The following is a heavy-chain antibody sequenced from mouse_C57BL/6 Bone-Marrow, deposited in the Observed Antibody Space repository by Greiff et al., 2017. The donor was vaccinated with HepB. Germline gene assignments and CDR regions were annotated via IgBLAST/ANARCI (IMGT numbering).Heavy chain of an antibody. V-gene: IGHV1-64*01. CDR1: GYTFTSYW. J-gene: IGHJ4*01. Sequence: QVQLQQPGAELVKPGASVKLSCKASGYTFTSYWMHWVKQRPGQGLEWIGMIHPNSGSTNYNEKFKGNATLTVDKSSSTAYMQLSSLTSEDSAVYYCSNAMDYWGQGTSVTVSS. CDR2: IHPNSGST. CDR3: SNAMDY.